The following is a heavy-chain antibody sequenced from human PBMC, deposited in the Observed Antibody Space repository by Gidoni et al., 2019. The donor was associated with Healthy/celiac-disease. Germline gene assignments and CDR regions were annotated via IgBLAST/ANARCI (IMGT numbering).Heavy chain of an antibody. Sequence: EVQLLESGGGLVQPGGSLRLSCAASGFTFSSYAMSWVRQAPGKGLEWVSAMSGSGGSTYYADSVKGRFTISRDNSKNTLYLQMNSLRAEDTAVYYCAKDRLIAVAGNRYFDLWGRGTLVTVSS. D-gene: IGHD6-19*01. V-gene: IGHV3-23*01. CDR1: GFTFSSYA. CDR2: MSGSGGST. CDR3: AKDRLIAVAGNRYFDL. J-gene: IGHJ2*01.